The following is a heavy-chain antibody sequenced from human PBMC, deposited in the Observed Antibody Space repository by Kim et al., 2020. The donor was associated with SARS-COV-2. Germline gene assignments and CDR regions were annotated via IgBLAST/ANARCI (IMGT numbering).Heavy chain of an antibody. Sequence: GGSLRLSCAASGFTVSSNYMSWVRQAPGKGLEWVSVIYSGGSTYYADSVKGRFTISRHNSKNTLYLQMNSLRAEDTAVYYCARDSALGCSSTSCSYGMDVWGQGTTVTVSS. CDR3: ARDSALGCSSTSCSYGMDV. D-gene: IGHD2-2*01. CDR1: GFTVSSNY. J-gene: IGHJ6*02. CDR2: IYSGGST. V-gene: IGHV3-53*04.